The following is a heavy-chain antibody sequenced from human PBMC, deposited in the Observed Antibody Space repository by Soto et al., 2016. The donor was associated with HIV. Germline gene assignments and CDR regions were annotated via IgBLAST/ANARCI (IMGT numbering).Heavy chain of an antibody. J-gene: IGHJ4*02. V-gene: IGHV1-18*01. CDR3: ARARDGGWGEFSDY. Sequence: QVQLVQSGAEVKKSGASVKVSCKASGYTFTRYGITWVRQAPGQGLEWMGWISGYNGNTNYAHKVQGRFTMTTDTSTSTAYLELRSLRSEDTAVYYCARARDGGWGEFSDYWGQGTLVTVSS. CDR1: GYTFTRYG. D-gene: IGHD3-16*01. CDR2: ISGYNGNT.